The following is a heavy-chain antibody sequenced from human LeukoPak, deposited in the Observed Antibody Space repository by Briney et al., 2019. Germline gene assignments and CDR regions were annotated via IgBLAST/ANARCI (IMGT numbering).Heavy chain of an antibody. D-gene: IGHD3-10*01. V-gene: IGHV3-48*04. CDR3: ASAVVRGVIRSHYYFDY. CDR1: GFTFSSYA. Sequence: GGSLRLSCAASGFTFSSYAMSWVRQAPGKGLEWVSYISSSSSTIYYADSVKGRFTISRDNAKNSLYLQMNSLRAEDTAVYYCASAVVRGVIRSHYYFDYWGQGTLVTVSS. J-gene: IGHJ4*02. CDR2: ISSSSSTI.